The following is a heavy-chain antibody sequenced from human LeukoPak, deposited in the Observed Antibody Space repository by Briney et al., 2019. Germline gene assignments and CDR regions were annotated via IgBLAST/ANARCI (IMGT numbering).Heavy chain of an antibody. V-gene: IGHV4-38-2*02. Sequence: SETLSLTCTVSGYSISSGYYWGWIRQPPGKGLEWIGSIYHSGSTYYNPSLKSRVTISVDTSKNQFSLKLSSVTAADTAVYYCARDGRPSRWFDPWGQGTLVTVSS. CDR2: IYHSGST. J-gene: IGHJ5*02. CDR1: GYSISSGYY. D-gene: IGHD6-6*01. CDR3: ARDGRPSRWFDP.